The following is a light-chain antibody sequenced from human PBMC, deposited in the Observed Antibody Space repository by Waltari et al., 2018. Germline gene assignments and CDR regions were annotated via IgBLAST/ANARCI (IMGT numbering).Light chain of an antibody. CDR3: QQRSNWPPGIT. Sequence: EIVLTQSPATLSLSPGERATLSCRASQSVSNYLPWYQQKPGQAPRLLIYEASNRATGIPARFSGSGSGTDFTLTISSLEPEDFAVYYCQQRSNWPPGITFGGGTKVEIK. CDR2: EAS. V-gene: IGKV3-11*01. CDR1: QSVSNY. J-gene: IGKJ4*01.